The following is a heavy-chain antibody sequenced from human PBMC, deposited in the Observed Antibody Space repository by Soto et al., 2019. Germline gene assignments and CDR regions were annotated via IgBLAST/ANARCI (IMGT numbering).Heavy chain of an antibody. Sequence: SQTLSLTCDISGDSVSSNRGAWTWIRQSPSRGLEWLGRTYYRSKWYNEYGLSVKSRITINADTCKNQFSLQLNSVTPEDAAVNYGAGRDHDYGYMDVWGQGTTVTVSS. V-gene: IGHV6-1*01. D-gene: IGHD4-17*01. CDR1: GDSVSSNRGA. CDR2: TYYRSKWYN. CDR3: AGRDHDYGYMDV. J-gene: IGHJ6*02.